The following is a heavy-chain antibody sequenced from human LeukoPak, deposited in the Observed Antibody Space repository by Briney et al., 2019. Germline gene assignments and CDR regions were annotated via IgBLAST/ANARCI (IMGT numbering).Heavy chain of an antibody. Sequence: ASVKVSCKASGYSFIGYYMHWVRQAPEQGLEWMGWINPTSGGTNYEDKFQGRVTMTRDTSISTAYMELSRLRSDDTAVYYCARVVGYYSDSSGYGFLDYWGQGTLVTVSS. CDR3: ARVVGYYSDSSGYGFLDY. V-gene: IGHV1-2*02. CDR1: GYSFIGYY. J-gene: IGHJ4*02. CDR2: INPTSGGT. D-gene: IGHD3-22*01.